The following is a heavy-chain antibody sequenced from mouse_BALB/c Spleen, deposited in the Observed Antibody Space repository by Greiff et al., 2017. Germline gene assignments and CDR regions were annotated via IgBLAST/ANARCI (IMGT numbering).Heavy chain of an antibody. CDR3: ARVSTMITTYFDY. CDR2: ISSGGST. Sequence: EVKLVESGGGLVKPGGSLKLSCAASGFTFSSYAMSWVRQTPEKRLEWVASISSGGSTYYPDSVKGRFTISRDNARNILYLQMSSLRSEDTAMYYCARVSTMITTYFDYWGQGTLVTVSA. J-gene: IGHJ3*01. CDR1: GFTFSSYA. D-gene: IGHD2-4*01. V-gene: IGHV5-6-5*01.